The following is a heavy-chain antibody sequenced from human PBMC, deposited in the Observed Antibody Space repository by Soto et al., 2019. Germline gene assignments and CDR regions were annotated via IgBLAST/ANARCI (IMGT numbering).Heavy chain of an antibody. CDR1: GFTFSNYG. J-gene: IGHJ4*02. V-gene: IGHV3-48*02. CDR3: ARGGAARPDY. D-gene: IGHD6-6*01. Sequence: VQLVESGGGLVRLGGSLRLSCAASGFTFSNYGMNWVRQAPGKKPEWVSYISSSSSTINYADSVKGRFTISRDNAKNSLYLQMSSLRDQDTAVYYCARGGAARPDYWGQGTLVTVSA. CDR2: ISSSSSTI.